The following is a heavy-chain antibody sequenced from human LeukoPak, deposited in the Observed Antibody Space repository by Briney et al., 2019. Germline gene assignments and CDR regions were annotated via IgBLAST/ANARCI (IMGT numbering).Heavy chain of an antibody. CDR3: ARRVGPDAFDI. V-gene: IGHV1-69*13. Sequence: GASVKVSCKASGGTFSSYAISWVRQAPGQGLEWMGGIIPIFGTANYAQKFQGRVTITADESTSTAYMELSSLGSEDTAVYYCARRVGPDAFDIWGQGTMVTVSS. CDR1: GGTFSSYA. J-gene: IGHJ3*02. CDR2: IIPIFGTA.